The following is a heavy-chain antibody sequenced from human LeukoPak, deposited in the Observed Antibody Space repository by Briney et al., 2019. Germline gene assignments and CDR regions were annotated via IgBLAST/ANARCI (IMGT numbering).Heavy chain of an antibody. Sequence: ASVKVSCKASGYTXSNFGISGVRQAPGQGLEWMGVINPSGGSTSYAQKFQGRVTMTRDTSTTTVYMELSSLRSEDTAVYYCAREGDTVMARRYFDYWGQGTLVTVSS. CDR2: INPSGGST. V-gene: IGHV1-46*01. CDR1: GYTXSNFG. J-gene: IGHJ4*02. D-gene: IGHD5-18*01. CDR3: AREGDTVMARRYFDY.